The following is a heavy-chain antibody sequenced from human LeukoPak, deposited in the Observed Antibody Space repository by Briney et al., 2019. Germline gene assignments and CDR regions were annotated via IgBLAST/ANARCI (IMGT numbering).Heavy chain of an antibody. Sequence: SETLSLTCTVSGGSISSGSYYWSWIRQPAGKGLEWIGRIYTSGSTKYNPSLKSRVTISVDTSKTQFSLKLSSVTAADTAVYYCARIYCGGDCRGYYYHYYKDVWGKGTTVTISS. D-gene: IGHD2-21*02. V-gene: IGHV4-61*02. CDR3: ARIYCGGDCRGYYYHYYKDV. J-gene: IGHJ6*03. CDR2: IYTSGST. CDR1: GGSISSGSYY.